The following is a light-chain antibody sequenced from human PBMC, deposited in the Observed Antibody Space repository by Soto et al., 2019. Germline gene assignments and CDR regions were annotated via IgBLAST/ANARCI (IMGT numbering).Light chain of an antibody. CDR1: QSVNSN. Sequence: EIVMTQSPATLSVSPGERATLSCRASQSVNSNLAWYRQKPGQAPRLLLSDASTMATGVPARFSGSGSGTEFTLTISSLQSEDSGIYYCQQYNFWPPLTFGGGTKVDIK. J-gene: IGKJ4*01. CDR3: QQYNFWPPLT. CDR2: DAS. V-gene: IGKV3-15*01.